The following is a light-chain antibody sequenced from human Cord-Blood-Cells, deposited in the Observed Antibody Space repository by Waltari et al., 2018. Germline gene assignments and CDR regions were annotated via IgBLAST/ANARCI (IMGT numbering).Light chain of an antibody. V-gene: IGLV2-18*02. CDR1: ISDVGSDNR. CDR3: SSYTSSSTFVV. CDR2: EVS. Sequence: QSALTQPPSVSGSPGQSVTIPCTGPISDVGSDNRVSWYQQPPCPAPKLMIYEVSNRPSGVPARFSGSKSGNTASLTISGLQAEDEADYYCSSYTSSSTFVVFGGGTKLTVL. J-gene: IGLJ3*02.